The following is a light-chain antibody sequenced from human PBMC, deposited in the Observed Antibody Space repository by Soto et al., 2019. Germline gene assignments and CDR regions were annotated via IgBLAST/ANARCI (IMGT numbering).Light chain of an antibody. J-gene: IGKJ2*01. CDR1: QSVSSSY. V-gene: IGKV3-20*01. CDR3: QQYGSSQYT. Sequence: IVLTQSPGTLSLSPGERATLSRRASQSVSSSYLAWYQQKPGQSPRLVIYGGSTRAIGIPARFSGSGSGTDFTLTISRLEPEDFAIYYCQQYGSSQYTFGQGTKVDIK. CDR2: GGS.